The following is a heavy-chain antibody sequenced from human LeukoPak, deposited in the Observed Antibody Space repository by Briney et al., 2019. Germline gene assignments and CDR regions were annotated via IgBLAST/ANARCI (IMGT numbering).Heavy chain of an antibody. D-gene: IGHD3-9*01. Sequence: ASVKVSCKASGYTFTSYDINWVRQATGQGLEWMGWMIPNSGNTGYAQKFQGRVTMTRNTSISTAYMELSSLRSEDTAVYYCARGIGYFDWSEPDYWGRGTLVTVSS. CDR1: GYTFTSYD. CDR3: ARGIGYFDWSEPDY. V-gene: IGHV1-8*01. J-gene: IGHJ4*02. CDR2: MIPNSGNT.